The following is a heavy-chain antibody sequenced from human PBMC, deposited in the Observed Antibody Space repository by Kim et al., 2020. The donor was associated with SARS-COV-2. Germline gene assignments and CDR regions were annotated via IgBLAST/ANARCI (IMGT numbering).Heavy chain of an antibody. D-gene: IGHD6-13*01. Sequence: ASVKVSCKSSGYTFTSYAMHWVRQAPGQRLEWMGWINAGNGNTKYSQKFQGRVTITRDTSASTAYMELSSLRSEDTAVYYCARDQAAAGFVPWGQGTLVTVSS. J-gene: IGHJ5*02. CDR1: GYTFTSYA. CDR2: INAGNGNT. CDR3: ARDQAAAGFVP. V-gene: IGHV1-3*01.